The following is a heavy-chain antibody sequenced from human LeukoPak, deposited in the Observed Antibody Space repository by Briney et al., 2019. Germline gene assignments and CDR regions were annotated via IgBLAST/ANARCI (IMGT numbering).Heavy chain of an antibody. CDR3: ARMYNWNDDPPLGYYGMDV. CDR2: IIPIFGTA. CDR1: GGTFSIYA. V-gene: IGHV1-69*13. D-gene: IGHD1-1*01. J-gene: IGHJ6*02. Sequence: ASVTVSCTASGGTFSIYAISWVRQAPGQGLEWMGGIIPIFGTANYAQKFQGRVTITADESTSTAYMELSSLRSEDTAVYYCARMYNWNDDPPLGYYGMDVWGQGTTVTVSS.